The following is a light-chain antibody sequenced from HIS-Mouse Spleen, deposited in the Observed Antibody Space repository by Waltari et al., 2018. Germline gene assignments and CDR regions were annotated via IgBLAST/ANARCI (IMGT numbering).Light chain of an antibody. CDR2: DDS. CDR3: QVWDSSSDHYV. J-gene: IGLJ1*01. Sequence: SYVLTQPPSVSVAPGKTARITCGGNNIGSKSGHWYQQKPGQAPVLVGYDDSDRPSGFPERFSGSNPGNTATLTISRVEAGDEADYYCQVWDSSSDHYVFGTGTKVTVL. V-gene: IGLV3-21*03. CDR1: NIGSKS.